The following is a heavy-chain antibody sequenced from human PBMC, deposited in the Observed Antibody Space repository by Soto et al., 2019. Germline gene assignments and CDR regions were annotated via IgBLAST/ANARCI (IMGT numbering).Heavy chain of an antibody. J-gene: IGHJ6*02. D-gene: IGHD2-2*02. CDR2: ISGSGGST. CDR1: GFTFSSYA. Sequence: EVQLLESGGGLVQPGGSLRLSCAASGFTFSSYAMSWARQAPGKGLEWVSAISGSGGSTYYADSVKGRFTISRDNSKNTLYLQMNSLRAEDTAVYYCAKPLYVSVVPAAIGSSYYYYGMDVWGQGTTVTVSS. CDR3: AKPLYVSVVPAAIGSSYYYYGMDV. V-gene: IGHV3-23*01.